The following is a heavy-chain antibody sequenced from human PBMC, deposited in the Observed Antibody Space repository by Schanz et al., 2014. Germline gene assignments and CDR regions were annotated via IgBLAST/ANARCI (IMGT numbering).Heavy chain of an antibody. CDR3: ARVHIATYHYNSPGAFDI. CDR1: GYIFGSHG. CDR2: INAHTGNT. J-gene: IGHJ3*02. Sequence: QGQLVQSGSEVRKPGASVKVSCKASGYIFGSHGMTWVRQAPGQGPELMGWINAHTGNTQYAQKFQGRVNMTRDTVTTTVHLELTRLRTDDTAIYYCARVHIATYHYNSPGAFDIWGQRTRVAVSS. V-gene: IGHV1-18*01. D-gene: IGHD3-10*01.